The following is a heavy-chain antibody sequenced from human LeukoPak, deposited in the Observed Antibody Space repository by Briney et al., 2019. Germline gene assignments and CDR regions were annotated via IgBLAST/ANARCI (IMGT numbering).Heavy chain of an antibody. V-gene: IGHV1-18*01. CDR2: ISSYNRNT. Sequence: GSVTVSCTASGYTLTSYGMSWVRQAPGQGREGMGCISSYNRNTNYAQTLQSRVTMTTDTSTSTAYMELSSLRSADTAVYYCARESFSYWGMDVWGQGTTVTVSS. J-gene: IGHJ6*02. D-gene: IGHD2-15*01. CDR1: GYTLTSYG. CDR3: ARESFSYWGMDV.